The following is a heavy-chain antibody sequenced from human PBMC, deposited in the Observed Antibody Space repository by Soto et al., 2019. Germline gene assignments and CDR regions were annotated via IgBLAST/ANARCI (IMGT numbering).Heavy chain of an antibody. J-gene: IGHJ4*02. CDR2: INPESGNP. D-gene: IGHD2-15*01. V-gene: IGHV1-18*01. CDR3: ASEDCRNTNCLKGFDY. CDR1: GYTFTSYG. Sequence: QVQLVQSGAEVKNSGASVKVSCKASGYTFTSYGFSWVRQAPGQGLEWVGGINPESGNPKYVSKFQGRVTVTRDTSTSKAYMELNRLTSDDTAVYYCASEDCRNTNCLKGFDYWGQGTLVTVSS.